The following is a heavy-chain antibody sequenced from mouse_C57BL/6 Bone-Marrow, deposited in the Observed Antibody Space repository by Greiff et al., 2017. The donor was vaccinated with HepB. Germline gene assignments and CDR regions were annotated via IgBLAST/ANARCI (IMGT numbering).Heavy chain of an antibody. CDR1: GYSITSGYY. CDR3: TVVEYFDV. J-gene: IGHJ1*03. Sequence: EVKLLESGPGLVKPSQSLSLTCSVTGYSITSGYYWNWMRQFPGNKLEWMGYISYDGSNNYNPSLKNRISITRDTSKNQFFLKLNSVTTEDTATYYCTVVEYFDVWGTGTTVTVSS. V-gene: IGHV3-6*01. CDR2: ISYDGSN. D-gene: IGHD1-1*01.